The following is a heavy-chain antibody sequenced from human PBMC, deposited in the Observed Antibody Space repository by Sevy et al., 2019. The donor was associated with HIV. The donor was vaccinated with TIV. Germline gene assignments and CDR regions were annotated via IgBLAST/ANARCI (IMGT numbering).Heavy chain of an antibody. Sequence: GGSLRLSCAASGFTFNTHAMHWVRQAPGKGLEWVALISYDGIIKYYADSVKGRLTSSRDNSKNTLSLQMNSLRIEDTAVEYCAREGGYTSAWSPGNYWGQGTLVTVSS. CDR2: ISYDGIIK. CDR3: AREGGYTSAWSPGNY. D-gene: IGHD6-19*01. CDR1: GFTFNTHA. V-gene: IGHV3-30*04. J-gene: IGHJ4*02.